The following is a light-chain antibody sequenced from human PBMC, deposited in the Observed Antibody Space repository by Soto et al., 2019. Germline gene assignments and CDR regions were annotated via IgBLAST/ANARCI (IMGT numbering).Light chain of an antibody. V-gene: IGLV2-14*01. CDR3: SSYTTSSTLLI. CDR1: SDDVGGHNY. Sequence: QSALTQPASVSGSPGQAITISCTGTSDDVGGHNYLSWYQQYLRKAPKLVIYAVSNRPSGVSSRFSGSKSGNTASLTMSGLQAEDEATYYCSSYTTSSTLLIFGGGTKVTVL. CDR2: AVS. J-gene: IGLJ2*01.